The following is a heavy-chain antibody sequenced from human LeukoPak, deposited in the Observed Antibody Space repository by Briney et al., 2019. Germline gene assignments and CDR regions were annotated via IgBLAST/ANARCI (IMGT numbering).Heavy chain of an antibody. D-gene: IGHD3-10*01. CDR1: GGSISSGSYY. Sequence: PSQTLSLTCTVSGGSISSGSYYWSWIRQPAGKGLEWIGRIYTSGSTNYNPSLKSRVTISVDTSKNQFSLKRSSVTAADKAVYYCAKGAGRLLDAFDIWGQGTMATVSS. CDR3: AKGAGRLLDAFDI. V-gene: IGHV4-61*02. CDR2: IYTSGST. J-gene: IGHJ3*02.